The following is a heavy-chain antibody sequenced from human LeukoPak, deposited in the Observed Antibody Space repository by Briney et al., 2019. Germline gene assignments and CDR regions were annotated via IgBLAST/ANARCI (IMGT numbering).Heavy chain of an antibody. CDR2: ISGSGGST. J-gene: IGHJ4*02. CDR3: AKGYSYGSGSYSTFDY. Sequence: PGGSLRLSCAASGFTFSSHALSWLRQAPGKGLEWVSTISGSGGSTYYADSVKGRFTISRDNSKNTLYVQMSSLRADDTAVYYCAKGYSYGSGSYSTFDYWGQGTLVTVSS. V-gene: IGHV3-23*01. CDR1: GFTFSSHA. D-gene: IGHD3-10*01.